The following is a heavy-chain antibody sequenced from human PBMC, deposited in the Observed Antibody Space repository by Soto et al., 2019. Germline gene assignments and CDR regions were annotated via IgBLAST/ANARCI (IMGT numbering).Heavy chain of an antibody. D-gene: IGHD4-17*01. CDR2: INHSGST. CDR1: GGSFSGYY. CDR3: AIVLGYGDYHI. Sequence: QVQLQQWGAGLLKPSETLSLTCAVYGGSFSGYYCSWIRQPPGKGLEWIVEINHSGSTNYNPSLMFRVTISVDTSKNQFFLKLISVTAADTAVYYCAIVLGYGDYHIWGQGTLVIVSS. V-gene: IGHV4-34*01. J-gene: IGHJ4*02.